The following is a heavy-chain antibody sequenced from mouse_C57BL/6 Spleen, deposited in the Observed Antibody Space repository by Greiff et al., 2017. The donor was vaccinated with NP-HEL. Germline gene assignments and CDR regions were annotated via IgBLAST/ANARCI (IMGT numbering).Heavy chain of an antibody. CDR1: GFTFSDYG. Sequence: DVKLVESGGGLVKPGGSLKLSCAASGFTFSDYGMHWVRQAPEKGLEWVAYISSGSSTIYYADTVKGRFTISRDNAKNTLFLQMTSLRSEDTAMYYCARHSTDYYAMDYWGQGTSVTVSS. J-gene: IGHJ4*01. CDR3: ARHSTDYYAMDY. D-gene: IGHD2-5*01. CDR2: ISSGSSTI. V-gene: IGHV5-17*01.